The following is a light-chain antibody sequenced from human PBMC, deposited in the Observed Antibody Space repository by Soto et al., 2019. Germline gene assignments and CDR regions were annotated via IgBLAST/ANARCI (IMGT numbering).Light chain of an antibody. Sequence: QSVLTQPPSASGTPGQRVTISCSGSSSNIGSNTVNWYQQLPGTAPKLLVYSNSQRPSGVPDRFSGSKSGTSASLAISGLQSEDEADYYCAAWDDSLNVVFGGGTKVT. CDR3: AAWDDSLNVV. CDR2: SNS. CDR1: SSNIGSNT. V-gene: IGLV1-44*01. J-gene: IGLJ2*01.